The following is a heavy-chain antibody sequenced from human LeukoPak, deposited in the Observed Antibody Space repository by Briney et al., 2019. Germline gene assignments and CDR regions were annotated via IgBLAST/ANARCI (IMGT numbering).Heavy chain of an antibody. J-gene: IGHJ4*02. D-gene: IGHD3-22*01. CDR2: IYYSEST. CDR1: GGSISSYY. V-gene: IGHV4-59*08. CDR3: ARHPYYYDSSGYFDY. Sequence: SETLSLTCTVSGGSISSYYWSWIRQPPGKGLEWIGYIYYSESTNYNPSLKSRVTISVDTSKNQFSLKLRSVTAADTAVYYCARHPYYYDSSGYFDYWGQGTLVTVSS.